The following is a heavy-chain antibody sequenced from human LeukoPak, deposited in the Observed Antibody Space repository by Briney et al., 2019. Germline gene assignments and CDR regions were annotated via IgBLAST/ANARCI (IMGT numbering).Heavy chain of an antibody. Sequence: PGGSLRLSCAASGFAFSSYWMHWVRQPPGKGLEWIGSIYYSGSTYYNPSLKSRVTISVDTSKNQFSLKLSSVTAADTAVYYCARPKGYCSGNTCASPFASGGQETLVTVPS. D-gene: IGHD2-15*01. CDR1: GFAFSSYW. CDR3: ARPKGYCSGNTCASPFAS. J-gene: IGHJ4*02. CDR2: IYYSGST. V-gene: IGHV4-39*07.